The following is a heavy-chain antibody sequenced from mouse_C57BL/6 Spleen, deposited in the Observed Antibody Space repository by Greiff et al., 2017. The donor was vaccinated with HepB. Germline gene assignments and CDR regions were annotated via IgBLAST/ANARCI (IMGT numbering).Heavy chain of an antibody. CDR3: ARLYSNYFDY. V-gene: IGHV5-6*01. D-gene: IGHD2-5*01. J-gene: IGHJ2*01. CDR1: GFTFSSYG. CDR2: ISSGGSYT. Sequence: EVHLVESGGDLVKPGGSLKLSCAASGFTFSSYGMSWVRQTPDKRLEWVATISSGGSYTYYPDSVKGRFTISRDNAKNTLYLQMSSLKSEDTAMYYCARLYSNYFDYWGQGTTLTVSS.